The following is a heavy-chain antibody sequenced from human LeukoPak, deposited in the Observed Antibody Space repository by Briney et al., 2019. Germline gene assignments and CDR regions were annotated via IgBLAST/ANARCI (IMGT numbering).Heavy chain of an antibody. J-gene: IGHJ4*02. D-gene: IGHD3-22*01. CDR1: GYTLTELS. CDR2: FDPEDGET. CDR3: ATDLGAPGGYSRYYFDY. V-gene: IGHV1-24*01. Sequence: ASVKVSCKVSGYTLTELSMHWVRQAPGKGLEWMGGFDPEDGETIYAQKFQGRVTMTEDTSTDTAYMELSSLRSEDTAVYYCATDLGAPGGYSRYYFDYWGQGTLVTVSS.